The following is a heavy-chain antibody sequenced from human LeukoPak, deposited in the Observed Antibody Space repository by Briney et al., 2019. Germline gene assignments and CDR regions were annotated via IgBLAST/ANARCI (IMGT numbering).Heavy chain of an antibody. CDR1: GYTFTGYY. D-gene: IGHD2-2*01. CDR2: INPNSGGT. V-gene: IGHV1-2*06. Sequence: GASVKVSCKASGYTFTGYYMHWVRQAPGQGLEWMGRINPNSGGTNYAQKFQGRVTMTRDTSISTAYMELSRLRFDDTAVYYCARDRRYCSSTSCLGYYYYYMDVWGKGTTVTVSS. CDR3: ARDRRYCSSTSCLGYYYYYMDV. J-gene: IGHJ6*03.